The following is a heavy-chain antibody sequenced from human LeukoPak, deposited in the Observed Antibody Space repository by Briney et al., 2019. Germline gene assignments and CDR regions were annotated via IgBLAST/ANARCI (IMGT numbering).Heavy chain of an antibody. CDR3: AKDIEASI. D-gene: IGHD2-15*01. CDR1: GFTFNSFA. V-gene: IGHV3-23*01. J-gene: IGHJ4*02. Sequence: PGGSLRLSCAASGFTFNSFAMSWVRQAPGKGLEWVSGISGSGGSTFYADSVKGRFTISRDNSKNTLYLQMNSLRAEDTAVYYCAKDIEASIWGQGTLVAVSS. CDR2: ISGSGGST.